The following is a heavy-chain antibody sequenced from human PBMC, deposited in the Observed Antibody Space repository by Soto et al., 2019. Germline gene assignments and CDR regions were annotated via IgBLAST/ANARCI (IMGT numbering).Heavy chain of an antibody. J-gene: IGHJ5*02. Sequence: GGSLRLSCAASGFTFSNAWMNWVRQAPGKGLEWVGRIKSKTDGGTTDYAAPVKGRFTISRDDSKNTLYLQMNSLKTEDTAVYYCTIREYYYDSSDNWFDPWGQGTLVTVSS. V-gene: IGHV3-15*07. CDR2: IKSKTDGGTT. CDR1: GFTFSNAW. CDR3: TIREYYYDSSDNWFDP. D-gene: IGHD3-22*01.